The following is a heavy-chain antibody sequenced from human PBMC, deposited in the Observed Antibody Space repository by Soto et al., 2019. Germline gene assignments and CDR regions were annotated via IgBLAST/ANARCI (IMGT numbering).Heavy chain of an antibody. Sequence: SETLSLTCTVSGDSISTFYWGWMRQSPGKELEWIGYVYYTGSTNYNPSLKSRVTISVDRSKNQFSLKLTSANAADTAVYYCARDANIIAARPSWSDYWGQGTLVTVS. CDR1: GDSISTFY. V-gene: IGHV4-59*01. J-gene: IGHJ4*02. CDR2: VYYTGST. D-gene: IGHD6-6*01. CDR3: ARDANIIAARPSWSDY.